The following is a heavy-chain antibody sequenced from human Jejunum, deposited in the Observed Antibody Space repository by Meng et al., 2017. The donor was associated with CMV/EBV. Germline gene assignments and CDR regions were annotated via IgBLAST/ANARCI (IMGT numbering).Heavy chain of an antibody. V-gene: IGHV3-9*01. Sequence: DDYGLPWSRQTTGKGRELVAGINYDSGSVGYADYVTGRFTISRDNANNSVFLEMYSLRVDDTALYYCAKDILYNALFSPGLDVWAQGTTVTVSS. CDR1: DDYG. CDR3: AKDILYNALFSPGLDV. J-gene: IGHJ6*01. D-gene: IGHD2-15*01. CDR2: INYDSGSV.